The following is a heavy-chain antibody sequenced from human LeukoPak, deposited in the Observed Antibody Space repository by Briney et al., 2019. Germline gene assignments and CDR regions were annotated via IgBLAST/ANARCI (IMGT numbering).Heavy chain of an antibody. D-gene: IGHD3-10*01. V-gene: IGHV4-34*01. CDR2: INHSGST. Sequence: SETLSLTCAVYGGSFSGYYWSWIRQPPGKGLEWIGEINHSGSTNYNPSLKSRVTISVDTSKNQFSLKLSSVTAADMAVYYCARGGGGPLYGSGSYSPFDYWGQGTLVTVSS. J-gene: IGHJ4*02. CDR1: GGSFSGYY. CDR3: ARGGGGPLYGSGSYSPFDY.